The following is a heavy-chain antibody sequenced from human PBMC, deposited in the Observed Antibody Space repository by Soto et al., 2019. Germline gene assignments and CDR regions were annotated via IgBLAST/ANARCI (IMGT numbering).Heavy chain of an antibody. CDR1: GGTFSSYT. CDR3: ARDVGNSGYDYSNWFDP. J-gene: IGHJ5*02. CDR2: IIPILGIA. V-gene: IGHV1-69*08. D-gene: IGHD5-12*01. Sequence: QVQLVQSGAEVKKPGSSVKVPCKASGGTFSSYTISWVRQAPGQGLEWMGRIIPILGIANYAQKFQGRVTITADKSTSTAYMELSSLRSEDTAVYYCARDVGNSGYDYSNWFDPWGQGTLVTVSS.